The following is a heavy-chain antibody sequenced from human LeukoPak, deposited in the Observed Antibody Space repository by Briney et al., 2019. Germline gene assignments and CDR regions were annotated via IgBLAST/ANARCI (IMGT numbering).Heavy chain of an antibody. V-gene: IGHV3-23*01. CDR3: AKFNGWELTEYYLDY. D-gene: IGHD1-26*01. CDR1: GFIFNDYA. CDR2: MSKSGYYT. Sequence: GGSLRLSCAASGFIFNDYAMSWVRQAPGKGLEWLSGMSKSGYYTYDTESVKGRFTISRDNSKNTLYLQMSALRAEDTAIYYCAKFNGWELTEYYLDYWGDGTLVTVSS. J-gene: IGHJ4*01.